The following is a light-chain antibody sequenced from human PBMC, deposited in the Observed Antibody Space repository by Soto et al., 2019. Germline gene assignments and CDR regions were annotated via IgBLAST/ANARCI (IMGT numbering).Light chain of an antibody. CDR2: DNN. Sequence: QSVLTQPPSVSAAPGQTVTISCSGSSSNIVSNSVSWYQQLPGTAPTLLIYDNNKRPSGIPDRFSGSKSGTSATLGITGLQTGDEADYYCGTWDNSLSSVVFGGGTKLTVL. V-gene: IGLV1-51*01. J-gene: IGLJ2*01. CDR1: SSNIVSNS. CDR3: GTWDNSLSSVV.